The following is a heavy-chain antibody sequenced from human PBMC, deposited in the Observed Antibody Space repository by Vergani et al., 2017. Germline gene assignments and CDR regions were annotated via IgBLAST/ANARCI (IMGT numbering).Heavy chain of an antibody. Sequence: EVQLVESGGGLVQPGGSLRLSCAASGFTFSSYEMNWVRQAPGKGLEWVSYISSSGSTIYYADSVKGRFTISRDNAKNSLYLQMNSLRAEDTAVYYCARSRVATPHHQGRARGRAFDIWGQGTMVTVSS. D-gene: IGHD2-15*01. CDR3: ARSRVATPHHQGRARGRAFDI. V-gene: IGHV3-48*03. CDR2: ISSSGSTI. J-gene: IGHJ3*02. CDR1: GFTFSSYE.